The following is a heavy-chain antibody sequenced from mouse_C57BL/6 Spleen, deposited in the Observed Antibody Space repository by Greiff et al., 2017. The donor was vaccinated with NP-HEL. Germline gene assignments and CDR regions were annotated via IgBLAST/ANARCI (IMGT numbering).Heavy chain of an antibody. J-gene: IGHJ4*01. V-gene: IGHV1-39*01. CDR3: ARSGTGYYAMDY. CDR1: GYSFTDYN. CDR2: INPNYGTT. D-gene: IGHD4-1*01. Sequence: VQLKESGPELVKPGALVKISCKASGYSFTDYNMNWVKQSNGKSLEWIGVINPNYGTTSYNQKFKGKATLTVDQSSSTAYMQRNSLTSEDSAVYYCARSGTGYYAMDYWGQGTSVTVSS.